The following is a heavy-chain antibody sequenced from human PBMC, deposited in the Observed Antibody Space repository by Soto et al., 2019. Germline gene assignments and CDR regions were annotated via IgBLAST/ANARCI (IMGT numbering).Heavy chain of an antibody. V-gene: IGHV1-18*01. D-gene: IGHD6-13*01. CDR3: ARDVDSSSWYEVEDYYYGMDV. Sequence: QVQLVQSGAEVKKPGASVKVSCKASGYTFTSYGISWVRQAPGQGLEWMGWISAYNGNTNYAQKLQGRVTMTTDPSTSTAYMELRSLRSDDTAVYYCARDVDSSSWYEVEDYYYGMDVWGKGTTVTVSS. CDR1: GYTFTSYG. CDR2: ISAYNGNT. J-gene: IGHJ6*04.